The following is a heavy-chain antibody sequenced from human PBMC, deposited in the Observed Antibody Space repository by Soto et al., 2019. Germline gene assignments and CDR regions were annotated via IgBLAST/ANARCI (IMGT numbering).Heavy chain of an antibody. Sequence: QVQLQESGPGLVKPSQTLSLTCTVSGGSISSGDYYWSWIRQPPGKGLEWIGYIYYSGSTYYNPSLKSRVTISVDTSKNQFSLKLSSVTAADTAVYYCATWAEYYDFWSGYSIRAREHWYFDLWGRGTLVTVSS. D-gene: IGHD3-3*01. CDR1: GGSISSGDYY. V-gene: IGHV4-30-4*01. CDR2: IYYSGST. J-gene: IGHJ2*01. CDR3: ATWAEYYDFWSGYSIRAREHWYFDL.